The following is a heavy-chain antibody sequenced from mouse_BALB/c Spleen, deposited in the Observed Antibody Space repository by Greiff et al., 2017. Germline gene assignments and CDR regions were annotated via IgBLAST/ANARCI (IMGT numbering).Heavy chain of an antibody. CDR1: GYSITSDY. Sequence: EVQGVESGPGLAKPSQTLSLTCSVTGYSITSDYWNWIRKFPGNKLEYMGYISYSGSTYYNPSLKSRISITRDTSKNQYYLQLNSVTTEDTATYYCARFAPDYYGSNYWYFDVWGTGTTVTVSS. D-gene: IGHD1-1*01. CDR2: ISYSGST. CDR3: ARFAPDYYGSNYWYFDV. V-gene: IGHV3-8*01. J-gene: IGHJ1*03.